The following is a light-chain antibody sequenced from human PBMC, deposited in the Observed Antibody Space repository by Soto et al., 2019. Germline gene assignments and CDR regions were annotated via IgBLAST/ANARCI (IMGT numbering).Light chain of an antibody. CDR2: AAS. CDR1: QGISNY. Sequence: DIQMTQPPSSLSASVGDRVTITCRASQGISNYLAWYQQKPGKVPKLLIYAASTLQSAVPSRFSGSESGTDFTLTTSSLQADDGATYYGQEYNSAPRTVGQGTKVEIK. J-gene: IGKJ1*01. CDR3: QEYNSAPRT. V-gene: IGKV1-27*01.